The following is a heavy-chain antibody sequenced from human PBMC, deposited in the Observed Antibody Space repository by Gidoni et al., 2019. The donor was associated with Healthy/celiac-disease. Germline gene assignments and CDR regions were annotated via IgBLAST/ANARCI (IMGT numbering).Heavy chain of an antibody. Sequence: EVQLLESGGGLVQPGGSLRLSCAASGFPFSSYAMSWVRQAPGKGLEWVSAISGSGGSTYYADSVKGRFTISRDNSKNTLYLQMNSLRAEDTAVYYCAKRVGAYRAEAPYGMDVWGQGTTVTVSS. D-gene: IGHD1-26*01. V-gene: IGHV3-23*01. CDR3: AKRVGAYRAEAPYGMDV. J-gene: IGHJ6*02. CDR1: GFPFSSYA. CDR2: ISGSGGST.